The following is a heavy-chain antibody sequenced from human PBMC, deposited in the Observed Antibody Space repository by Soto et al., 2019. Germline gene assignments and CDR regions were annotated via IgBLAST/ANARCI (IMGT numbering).Heavy chain of an antibody. CDR1: GFTFSDYY. CDR2: ISGNGEII. V-gene: IGHV3-11*01. CDR3: ARDVDADFRTDFDY. D-gene: IGHD4-17*01. J-gene: IGHJ4*02. Sequence: PGESLKISCAASGFTFSDYYIHWIRRAPGKGLEWISYISGNGEIIQYAASARGRFTISRDNAENSVYLEMDRLRAEDTALYYCARDVDADFRTDFDYWGRGTLVTVSS.